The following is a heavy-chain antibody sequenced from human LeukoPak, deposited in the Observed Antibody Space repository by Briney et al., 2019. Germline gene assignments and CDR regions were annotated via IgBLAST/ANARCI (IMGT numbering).Heavy chain of an antibody. J-gene: IGHJ5*02. D-gene: IGHD5-24*01. CDR3: ARASDPWLQLT. CDR2: IKGDGSEK. Sequence: PGGSLRLSCAASGFTCRNYWMIWVRQAPGKGLEWLGNIKGDGSEKRYADSVRGRFTISRDNAQTSLYLQMNSLRAEDTAVYYCARASDPWLQLTWGQGTLVTVSS. CDR1: GFTCRNYW. V-gene: IGHV3-7*05.